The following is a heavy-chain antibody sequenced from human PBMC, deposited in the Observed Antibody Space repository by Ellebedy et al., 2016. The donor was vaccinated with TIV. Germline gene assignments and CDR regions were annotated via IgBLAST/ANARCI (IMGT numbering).Heavy chain of an antibody. V-gene: IGHV1-24*01. D-gene: IGHD2-2*01. CDR2: FDPEDGET. CDR3: ATGGYCSSTSCYVVDHYYGMDV. CDR1: GYTLTELS. Sequence: AASVKVSCKVSGYTLTELSMHWVRQAHGKGLEWMGGFDPEDGETIYAQKFQGRVTMTEDTSTDTAYMELSSLRSEDTAVYYCATGGYCSSTSCYVVDHYYGMDVWGQGTTVTVSS. J-gene: IGHJ6*02.